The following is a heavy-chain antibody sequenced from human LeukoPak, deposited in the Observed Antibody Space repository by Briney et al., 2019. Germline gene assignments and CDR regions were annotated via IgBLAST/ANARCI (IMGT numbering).Heavy chain of an antibody. CDR2: IKADGSEK. CDR3: MTRMGATSKFAY. V-gene: IGHV3-7*01. J-gene: IGHJ4*02. CDR1: GFTFSSYW. D-gene: IGHD1-26*01. Sequence: GGSLRLSCAASGFTFSSYWMIWVRQAPGKGLEWVANIKADGSEKNYVDSVKGRFAISRDNAKNSLYLQMNSLRAEDTAVYYCMTRMGATSKFAYWGQGTLVTVSS.